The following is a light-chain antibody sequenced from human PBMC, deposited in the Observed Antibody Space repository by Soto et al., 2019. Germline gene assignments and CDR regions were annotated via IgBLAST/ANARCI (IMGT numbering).Light chain of an antibody. CDR2: DAS. CDR3: QQFNDFPLT. V-gene: IGKV1D-13*01. CDR1: QDISSA. J-gene: IGKJ4*01. Sequence: IQLTQSPSSLSASVGDRVTITCRAGQDISSASAWYQQKPGKEPKLLLYDASSLDAGVPSRFSGSGSGTDFTLSTTSLRPEDFSTYYCQQFNDFPLTFGGGTKVQIK.